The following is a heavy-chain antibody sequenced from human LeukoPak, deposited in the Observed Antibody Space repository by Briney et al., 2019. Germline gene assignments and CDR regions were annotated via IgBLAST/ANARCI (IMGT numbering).Heavy chain of an antibody. CDR3: ARGGPGAGPYYFDY. J-gene: IGHJ4*02. CDR1: GGTFSSYA. D-gene: IGHD6-19*01. Sequence: SVKVSCTASGGTFSSYAISWVRQAPGQGLEWMGGIIPIFGTANYAQKFQGRVTITADESTSTAYMELSSLRSEDTAVYYCARGGPGAGPYYFDYWGQGTLVTVSS. V-gene: IGHV1-69*13. CDR2: IIPIFGTA.